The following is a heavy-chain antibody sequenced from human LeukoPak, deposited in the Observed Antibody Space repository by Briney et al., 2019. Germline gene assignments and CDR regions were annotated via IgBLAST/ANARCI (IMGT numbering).Heavy chain of an antibody. CDR1: GGSISSSSYY. J-gene: IGHJ4*02. CDR3: ARGIAVAGTLSHFDY. V-gene: IGHV4-39*07. CDR2: INHSGST. D-gene: IGHD6-19*01. Sequence: KPSETLSLTCTVSGGSISSSSYYWGWIRQPPGKGLEWIGEINHSGSTNYNPSLKSRVTISVDTSKNQFSLKLSSVTAADTAVYYCARGIAVAGTLSHFDYWGQGTLVTVSS.